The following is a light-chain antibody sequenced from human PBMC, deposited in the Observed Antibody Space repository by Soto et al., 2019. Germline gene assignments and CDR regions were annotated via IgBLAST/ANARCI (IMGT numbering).Light chain of an antibody. Sequence: QSALTQPPSASGSPGQSVTISCTGTSSDVGGYNYVSWYQQHPGKAPKLMIYEVSKRTSGVPDRFSGSKSGNTASLTVSGHEAEDEADYYCSSYAGSNNLVFGGVTKLTVL. CDR2: EVS. J-gene: IGLJ2*01. CDR3: SSYAGSNNLV. V-gene: IGLV2-8*01. CDR1: SSDVGGYNY.